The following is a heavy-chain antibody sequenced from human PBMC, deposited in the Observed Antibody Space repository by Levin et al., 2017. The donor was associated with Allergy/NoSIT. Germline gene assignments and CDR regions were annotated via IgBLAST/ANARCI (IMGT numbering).Heavy chain of an antibody. CDR3: ARDRDR. V-gene: IGHV1-2*06. CDR2: IHPNSGVT. J-gene: IGHJ4*02. D-gene: IGHD5-24*01. Sequence: PRHGLEWMGRIHPNSGVTDYAQRFQGRVTMTRDTSITTAYMELSRLRSDDTAFYYCARDRDRWGQGTLVTVSS.